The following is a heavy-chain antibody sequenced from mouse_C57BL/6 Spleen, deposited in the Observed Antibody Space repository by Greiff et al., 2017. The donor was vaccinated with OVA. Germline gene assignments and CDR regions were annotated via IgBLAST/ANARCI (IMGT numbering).Heavy chain of an antibody. Sequence: QVQLQQSGTELVKPGASVKLSCKASGYTFTSYWMHWVKQRPGQGLEWIGNINPSNGGTNYNEKFKSKATLTVDKSSSTAYMQLSSLTSEDSAVYYCALHYYGSSPYYAMDYWGQGTSVTVSS. CDR1: GYTFTSYW. CDR2: INPSNGGT. V-gene: IGHV1-53*01. CDR3: ALHYYGSSPYYAMDY. D-gene: IGHD1-1*01. J-gene: IGHJ4*01.